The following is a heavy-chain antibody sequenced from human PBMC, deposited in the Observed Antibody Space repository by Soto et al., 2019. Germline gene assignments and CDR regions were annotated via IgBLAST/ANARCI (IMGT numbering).Heavy chain of an antibody. Sequence: QVPLVQSGAEVKKPGASVKVSCKASGYTFTSYAMHWVRQAPGQRLEWMGWINAGNGNTKYSQKFQGRVTITRDTSASTAYMELSSLRSEDTAVYYCARGSDFWSGYYPYYYMDVWGKGTTVTVSS. CDR2: INAGNGNT. J-gene: IGHJ6*03. CDR3: ARGSDFWSGYYPYYYMDV. CDR1: GYTFTSYA. D-gene: IGHD3-3*01. V-gene: IGHV1-3*01.